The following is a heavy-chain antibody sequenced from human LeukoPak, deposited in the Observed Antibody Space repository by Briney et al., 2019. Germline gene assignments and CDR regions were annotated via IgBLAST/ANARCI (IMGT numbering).Heavy chain of an antibody. J-gene: IGHJ4*02. CDR3: AYRIATPYSPFDY. CDR2: INPNSGGT. Sequence: ASVKVSCKASGYTFTGYYMHWVRQAPGQGLEWMGWINPNSGGTNYAQKFQGRVTMTRDTSISTAYMELSRLRSDDTAVYYCAYRIATPYSPFDYWGQGTLVIVSS. CDR1: GYTFTGYY. V-gene: IGHV1-2*02. D-gene: IGHD6-6*01.